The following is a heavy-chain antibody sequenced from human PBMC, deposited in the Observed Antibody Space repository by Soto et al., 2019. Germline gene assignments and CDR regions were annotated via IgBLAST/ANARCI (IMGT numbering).Heavy chain of an antibody. CDR3: ARLVSDGYKPYYLDH. Sequence: QLQLQESGPGLVKPSETLSLICTVSGGSMNNYYWGWIRQSPGKGLEWIGSMYYTGYTYYNPSLESRVTISGGTSKTQFSLKLRSVTAADTAVYYCARLVSDGYKPYYLDHWGQGTLVPVSS. J-gene: IGHJ4*02. D-gene: IGHD6-25*01. V-gene: IGHV4-39*01. CDR1: GGSMNNYY. CDR2: MYYTGYT.